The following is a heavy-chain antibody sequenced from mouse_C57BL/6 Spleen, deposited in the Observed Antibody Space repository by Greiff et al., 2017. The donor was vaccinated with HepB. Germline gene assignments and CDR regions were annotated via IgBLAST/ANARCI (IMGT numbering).Heavy chain of an antibody. CDR1: GYAFSSSW. J-gene: IGHJ3*01. V-gene: IGHV1-82*01. D-gene: IGHD2-3*01. CDR2: IYPGDGDT. Sequence: LEESGPELVKPGASVKISCKASGYAFSSSWMNWVKQRPGKGLEWIGRIYPGDGDTNYNGKFKGKATLTADKSSSTAYMQLSSLTSEDSAVYFCARERGYDGSSWFAYWGQGTLVTVSA. CDR3: ARERGYDGSSWFAY.